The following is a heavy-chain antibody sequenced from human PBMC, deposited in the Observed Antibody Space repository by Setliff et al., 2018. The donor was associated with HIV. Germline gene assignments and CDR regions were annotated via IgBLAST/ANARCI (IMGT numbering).Heavy chain of an antibody. V-gene: IGHV1-69*13. D-gene: IGHD3-10*01. CDR2: VNPMFGRV. CDR3: AREGRPYYDSGRNWFDP. CDR1: GYTFTGYY. Sequence: SVKVSCKASGYTFTGYYIHWVRQAPGQGLEWMGRVNPMFGRVNYAQNFQGRFTITADESTSTAYMELNALRSEDTAMYYCAREGRPYYDSGRNWFDPWGQGTLVTVSS. J-gene: IGHJ5*02.